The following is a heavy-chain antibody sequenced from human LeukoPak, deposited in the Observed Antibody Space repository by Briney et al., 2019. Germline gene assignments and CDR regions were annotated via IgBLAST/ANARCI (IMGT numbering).Heavy chain of an antibody. J-gene: IGHJ4*02. CDR1: GGSFSGYY. V-gene: IGHV4-34*01. CDR3: ARASGGYCSSTSCYPVDY. CDR2: INHSGST. D-gene: IGHD2-2*01. Sequence: SETLSLTCAVYGGSFSGYYWSWIRQPPGKGLEWIGEINHSGSTNYNPSLKSRVTISVDKSKNQFSLKLSSVTAADTAVYYCARASGGYCSSTSCYPVDYWGQGTLDSLFS.